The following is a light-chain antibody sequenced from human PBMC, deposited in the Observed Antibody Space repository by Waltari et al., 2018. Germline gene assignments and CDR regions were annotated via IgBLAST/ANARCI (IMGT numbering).Light chain of an antibody. CDR3: CSYAGSGSYV. J-gene: IGLJ1*01. Sequence: QSALTQPASVSGSPGQSITVSFTGTSSDVCSYNLISWFQQYPDKAPQLIIFEVNKRPSGVSNRFSGSKSCNTASLTISGLQAGDEADYYCCSYAGSGSYVFGTGAKVTVL. CDR2: EVN. V-gene: IGLV2-23*02. CDR1: SSDVCSYNL.